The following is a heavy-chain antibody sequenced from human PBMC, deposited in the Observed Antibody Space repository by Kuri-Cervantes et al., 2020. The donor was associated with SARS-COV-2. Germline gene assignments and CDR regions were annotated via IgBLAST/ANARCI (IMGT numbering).Heavy chain of an antibody. V-gene: IGHV1-69*05. CDR3: AREGASGWAGDFDY. Sequence: SVKVSCKASGGTFSSYAVSWVRQAPGQGPEWMGGIIPIFGTANYAQKFQGRVTITTDESTSTAYMELSSLRSEDTAVYYCAREGASGWAGDFDYWGQGTLVTVSS. D-gene: IGHD1-26*01. J-gene: IGHJ4*02. CDR2: IIPIFGTA. CDR1: GGTFSSYA.